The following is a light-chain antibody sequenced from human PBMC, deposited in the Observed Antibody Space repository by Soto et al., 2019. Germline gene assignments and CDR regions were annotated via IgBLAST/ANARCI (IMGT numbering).Light chain of an antibody. CDR3: QQYNNWPPWT. V-gene: IGKV1-5*03. CDR2: EAS. CDR1: QSISGW. J-gene: IGKJ1*01. Sequence: DIRMTQSPATLSASVGDRVTITCRASQSISGWLAWYQQKPGKAPKLLIYEASNLEGGVPSRFSGSGSGTEFTLPISSMQYEDFAVYYCQQYNNWPPWTFGQGTKVDIK.